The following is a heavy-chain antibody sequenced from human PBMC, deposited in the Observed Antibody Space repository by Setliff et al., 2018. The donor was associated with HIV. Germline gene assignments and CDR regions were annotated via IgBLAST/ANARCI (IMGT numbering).Heavy chain of an antibody. CDR3: ARTVNDYGDYYFDY. V-gene: IGHV1-3*01. Sequence: ASVKVSCKASGYTFTSYAMHWVRQAPGQKLEWMGWVNAGTGNTKYSQNFQGRVTFSRDTSASTAYMELSSLRSEDTAVYYCARTVNDYGDYYFDYWGQGTLVTVSS. CDR1: GYTFTSYA. D-gene: IGHD4-17*01. J-gene: IGHJ4*02. CDR2: VNAGTGNT.